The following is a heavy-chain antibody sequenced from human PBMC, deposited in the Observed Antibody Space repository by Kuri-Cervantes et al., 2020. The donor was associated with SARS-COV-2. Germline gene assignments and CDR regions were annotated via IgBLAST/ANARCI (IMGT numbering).Heavy chain of an antibody. CDR3: AKDEGAGSGSYGDAFDI. CDR1: GFTFSSYS. J-gene: IGHJ3*02. CDR2: ISGSGGST. Sequence: GGSLRLSCAASGFTFSSYSMNWVRQAPGKGLEWVSAISGSGGSTYYADSVKGRFTISRDNSKNTLYLQMNSLRAEDTAVYYCAKDEGAGSGSYGDAFDIWGQGTMVTVSS. D-gene: IGHD1-26*01. V-gene: IGHV3-23*01.